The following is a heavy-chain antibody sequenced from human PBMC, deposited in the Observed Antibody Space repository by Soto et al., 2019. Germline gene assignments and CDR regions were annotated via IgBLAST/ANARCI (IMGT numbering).Heavy chain of an antibody. J-gene: IGHJ4*02. CDR3: AREVVVSRGASYFGY. CDR2: ISLSSANI. Sequence: GGSLRLSCAASGFSLYNYAMDWVRQAPGQGLEWVSYISLSSANIHYADSVKGRFTISRDNTKNSLYLQMNSLRAEDTAIYYCAREVVVSRGASYFGYWGPGTLVTVSS. CDR1: GFSLYNYA. D-gene: IGHD2-2*01. V-gene: IGHV3-48*04.